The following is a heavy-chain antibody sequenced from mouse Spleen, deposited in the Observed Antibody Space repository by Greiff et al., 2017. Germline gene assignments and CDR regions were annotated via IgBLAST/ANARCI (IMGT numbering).Heavy chain of an antibody. CDR2: INPNNGGT. Sequence: EVQLQQSGPELVKPGASVKISCKASGYTFTDYYMNWVKQSHGKSLEWIGDINPNNGGTSYNQKFKGKATLTVDKSSSTAYMELRSLTSEDSAVYYCARGSPLWYFDYWGQGTTLTVSS. V-gene: IGHV1-26*01. J-gene: IGHJ2*01. CDR1: GYTFTDYY. CDR3: ARGSPLWYFDY. D-gene: IGHD1-1*02.